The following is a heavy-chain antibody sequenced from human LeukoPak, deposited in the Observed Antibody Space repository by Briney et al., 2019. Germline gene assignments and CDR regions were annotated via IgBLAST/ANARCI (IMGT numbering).Heavy chain of an antibody. CDR2: INPSGGST. Sequence: ASVKVSCKASGYTFTSYYMHWVRQAPGQGLEWMGIINPSGGSTSYAQKFQGRVTMTRDTSTSTVYMALSSLRSEDTAVYYCARGNFDIVVVTAIPDRAEYFQHWGQGTLVTVSS. D-gene: IGHD2-21*02. V-gene: IGHV1-46*01. J-gene: IGHJ1*01. CDR1: GYTFTSYY. CDR3: ARGNFDIVVVTAIPDRAEYFQH.